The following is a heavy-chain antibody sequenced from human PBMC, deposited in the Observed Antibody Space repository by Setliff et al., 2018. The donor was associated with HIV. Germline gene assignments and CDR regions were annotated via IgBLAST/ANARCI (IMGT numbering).Heavy chain of an antibody. D-gene: IGHD3-10*01. Sequence: GGSLRLSCAASGFTFNSYWMHWVRQVPGQGLVWVSRIHGDGTSTTYADSVKGRFTISRDNAKNTLYLQMNSLRAEDTAGYYCATGGGTGIYDRWGQGTQVTVSS. J-gene: IGHJ5*02. V-gene: IGHV3-74*01. CDR3: ATGGGTGIYDR. CDR2: IHGDGTST. CDR1: GFTFNSYW.